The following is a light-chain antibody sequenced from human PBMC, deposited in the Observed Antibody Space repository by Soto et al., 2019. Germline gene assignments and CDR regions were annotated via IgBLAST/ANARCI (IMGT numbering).Light chain of an antibody. CDR1: QAISTS. V-gene: IGKV1-5*01. J-gene: IGKJ1*01. CDR2: DAS. Sequence: DIQMTQSPSSLSASVGDRVTISCRASQAISTSLNWYQQKPGKAPKLLIYDASNLESGVPSRFSGSGSGTEFTLTISSLQPDDFATYYCQQYNSYAWTFGQGTKVEIK. CDR3: QQYNSYAWT.